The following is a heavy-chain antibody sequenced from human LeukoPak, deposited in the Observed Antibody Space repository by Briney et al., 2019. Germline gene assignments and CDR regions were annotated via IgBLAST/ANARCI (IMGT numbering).Heavy chain of an antibody. CDR3: ASLLNYDFWSGYRPGVGYMDV. D-gene: IGHD3-3*01. J-gene: IGHJ6*03. CDR1: GGSISSYY. V-gene: IGHV4-59*08. CDR2: IYYSGST. Sequence: RPSETLSLTCTVSGGSISSYYWSWIRQPPGKGLEWIGYIYYSGSTNYNPSLKSRVTISVDTSKNQFSLKLSSVTAADTAVYYCASLLNYDFWSGYRPGVGYMDVWGKGTTVTVSS.